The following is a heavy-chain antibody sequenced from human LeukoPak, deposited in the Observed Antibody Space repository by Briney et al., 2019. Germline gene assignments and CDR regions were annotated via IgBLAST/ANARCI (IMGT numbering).Heavy chain of an antibody. D-gene: IGHD1-26*01. V-gene: IGHV4-34*01. CDR2: INHSGST. Sequence: SETLSLTCAVYGGSFSGYYWSWIRQPPGKGLEWIGEINHSGSTNYNPSLKSRVTISVDTSKNQFSLKLSSVTAADTAVYYCARSREGRSGAFDIWGQGTMVTVSS. CDR3: ARSREGRSGAFDI. J-gene: IGHJ3*02. CDR1: GGSFSGYY.